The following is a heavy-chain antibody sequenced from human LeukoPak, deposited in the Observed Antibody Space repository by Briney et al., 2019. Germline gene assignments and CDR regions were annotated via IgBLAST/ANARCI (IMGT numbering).Heavy chain of an antibody. Sequence: PGGSLRLSCTASGFTFGDYAMSWFRQAPGKGLEWVGFIRSKAYGGTTEYAASVKGRFTISRDDSKSIAYLQMNSLKTEDTAVYYCTRADSSGYRVEIDYWGQGTLVTVSS. D-gene: IGHD3-22*01. J-gene: IGHJ4*02. CDR1: GFTFGDYA. V-gene: IGHV3-49*03. CDR2: IRSKAYGGTT. CDR3: TRADSSGYRVEIDY.